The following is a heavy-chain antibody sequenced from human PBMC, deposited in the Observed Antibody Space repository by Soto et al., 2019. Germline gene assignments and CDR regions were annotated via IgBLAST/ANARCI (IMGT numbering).Heavy chain of an antibody. CDR1: GFSFRTYW. D-gene: IGHD2-15*01. V-gene: IGHV3-74*01. CDR2: ISDDGSNI. CDR3: AKDQPRPVPPTVDY. J-gene: IGHJ4*02. Sequence: EVQLVESGGGLVQPGGSLRLSCVASGFSFRTYWMHWVRQAPGKGLMWVSRISDDGSNIIYADSVKGRFTISRDNARTTLYLKRTILRAKDRLSNYWAKDQPRPVPPTVDYGGRGT.